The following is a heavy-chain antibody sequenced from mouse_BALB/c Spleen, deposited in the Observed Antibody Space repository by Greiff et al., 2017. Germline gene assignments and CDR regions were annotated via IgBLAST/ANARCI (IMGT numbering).Heavy chain of an antibody. J-gene: IGHJ2*01. V-gene: IGHV3-2*02. D-gene: IGHD2-14*01. CDR3: ARGYDDYFDY. CDR1: GYSITSDYA. Sequence: EVKLQESGPGLVKPSQSLSLTCTVTGYSITSDYAWNWIRQFPGNKLEWMGYISYSGSTSYNPSLKSRISITRDTSKNQFFLQLNSVTTEDTATYYCARGYDDYFDYWGQGTTLTVSS. CDR2: ISYSGST.